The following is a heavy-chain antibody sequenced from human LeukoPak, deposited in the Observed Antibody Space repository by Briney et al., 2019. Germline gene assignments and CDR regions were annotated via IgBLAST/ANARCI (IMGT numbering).Heavy chain of an antibody. Sequence: SVKVSCEASGGTFSSNAISWVRQAPGQGLEWMGGIIPIFGSTNYAKKFQGRVTITTDESTRTAYMELSSLRSEDTAVYYCARDRHDTSTTVGAFDIWGQGTMVTVSS. V-gene: IGHV1-69*05. CDR3: ARDRHDTSTTVGAFDI. J-gene: IGHJ3*02. CDR2: IIPIFGST. D-gene: IGHD5-18*01. CDR1: GGTFSSNA.